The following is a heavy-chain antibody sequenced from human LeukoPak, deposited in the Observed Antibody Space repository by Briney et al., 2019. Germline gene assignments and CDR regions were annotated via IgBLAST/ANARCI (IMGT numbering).Heavy chain of an antibody. CDR1: GGSFSGYY. Sequence: SETLSLTCAVYGGSFSGYYWSWIRQPPGKGLEWIGEINHSGSTNYNPSLKSRVTISVDTSKNQFSLKLSSVTAADTAVYYCARALSGTYSSSLADYWGQGTLVTVSS. V-gene: IGHV4-34*01. D-gene: IGHD6-6*01. CDR2: INHSGST. J-gene: IGHJ4*02. CDR3: ARALSGTYSSSLADY.